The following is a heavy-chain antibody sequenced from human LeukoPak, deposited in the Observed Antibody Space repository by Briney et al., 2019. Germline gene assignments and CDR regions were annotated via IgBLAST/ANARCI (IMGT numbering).Heavy chain of an antibody. CDR2: IYTSGST. CDR3: ATAAAGDGFDC. CDR1: GGSISSGTYY. V-gene: IGHV4-61*02. J-gene: IGHJ4*02. Sequence: SETLSLTCNVSGGSISSGTYYWSWIRQPAGKGLEWIGRIYTSGSTNYNPSLKSRVAISFDTSKNQFSLKLSSVTAADSAVYYCATAAAGDGFDCWGQGTLVTVPS. D-gene: IGHD6-13*01.